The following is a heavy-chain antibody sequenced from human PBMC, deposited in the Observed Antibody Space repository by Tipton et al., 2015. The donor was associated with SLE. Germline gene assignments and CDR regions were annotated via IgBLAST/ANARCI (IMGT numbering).Heavy chain of an antibody. V-gene: IGHV4-59*11. CDR2: IYYSGST. CDR3: ARDRSSGWYGSDY. J-gene: IGHJ4*02. D-gene: IGHD6-19*01. CDR1: GGSISSHY. Sequence: TLSLTCTVSGGSISSHYWSWIRQPPGKGLEWIGYIYYSGSTNYNPSLKSRVTISVDTSKNQFSLKLSSVTAADTAVYYCARDRSSGWYGSDYWGQGTLVTVSS.